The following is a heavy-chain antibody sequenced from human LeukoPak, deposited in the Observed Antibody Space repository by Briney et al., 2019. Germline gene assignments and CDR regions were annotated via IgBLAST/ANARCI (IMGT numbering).Heavy chain of an antibody. CDR2: ISYSGST. CDR3: ARGSSGYSYG. Sequence: PSETLSLTCTVSGGSISSYYWSWIRQPPGKGLEWIGYISYSGSTNYNPSLKSRVTISVDTSKNQFSLKLSSVTAADTAVYYCARGSSGYSYGWGQGTLDTVSS. D-gene: IGHD5-18*01. CDR1: GGSISSYY. J-gene: IGHJ4*02. V-gene: IGHV4-59*01.